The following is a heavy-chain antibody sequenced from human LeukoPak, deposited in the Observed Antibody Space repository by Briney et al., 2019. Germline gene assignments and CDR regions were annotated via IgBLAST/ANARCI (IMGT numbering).Heavy chain of an antibody. CDR3: ARDYCTGGTCHLDY. Sequence: GGSLRLSCAASGSGFDVSRNFMTWVRQAPGKGLEWVSVIFSGGSTYYVDSVKGRFTISRHDSENTVFLQMNSLRTEDTAMYYCARDYCTGGTCHLDYWGQGTLVTVSS. CDR2: IFSGGST. V-gene: IGHV3-53*04. D-gene: IGHD2-8*02. J-gene: IGHJ4*02. CDR1: GSGFDVSRNF.